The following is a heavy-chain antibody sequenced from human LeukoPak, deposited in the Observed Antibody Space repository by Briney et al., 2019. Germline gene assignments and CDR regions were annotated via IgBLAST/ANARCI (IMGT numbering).Heavy chain of an antibody. CDR3: ARVSIVVVPAAPETDAFDI. V-gene: IGHV4-34*01. Sequence: SETLSLTCAVYGGSFSGYYWSWIRQPPGKGLEWIGEINHSGSTNYNPSLKSRVTISVDTSKNQFSLKLSSVTAADTAVYYCARVSIVVVPAAPETDAFDIWGQGTMVTVSS. CDR2: INHSGST. J-gene: IGHJ3*02. D-gene: IGHD2-2*01. CDR1: GGSFSGYY.